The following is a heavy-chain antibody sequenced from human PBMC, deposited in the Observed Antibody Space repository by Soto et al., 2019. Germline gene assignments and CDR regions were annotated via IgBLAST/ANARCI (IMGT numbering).Heavy chain of an antibody. D-gene: IGHD1-1*01. CDR2: ISGSGGAT. CDR3: ARDGYGNAFDY. Sequence: PGGSLRLSCAASGFTFTSFAVSWVRQAPGKGLEWVSAISGSGGATYYADSVKGRFTISRDNAKNSLSLQMNSLRVEDTAVYYCARDGYGNAFDYWGQGTLVTVSS. J-gene: IGHJ4*02. V-gene: IGHV3-23*01. CDR1: GFTFTSFA.